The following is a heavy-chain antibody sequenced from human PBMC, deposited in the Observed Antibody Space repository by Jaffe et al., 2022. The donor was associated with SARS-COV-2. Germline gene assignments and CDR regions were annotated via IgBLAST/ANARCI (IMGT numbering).Heavy chain of an antibody. Sequence: QVQLVQSGAEVKKPGASVKVSCKASGYSFSGYYIHWVRQAPGQGLEWMGWINPNSGDTHYVQKFLGRVAMTRDTSITTAYMELSRLRSDDAAVYYCARGLPGTAVAEFDYWGQGTLLTVSS. J-gene: IGHJ4*02. CDR1: GYSFSGYY. CDR2: INPNSGDT. V-gene: IGHV1-2*02. CDR3: ARGLPGTAVAEFDY. D-gene: IGHD6-19*01.